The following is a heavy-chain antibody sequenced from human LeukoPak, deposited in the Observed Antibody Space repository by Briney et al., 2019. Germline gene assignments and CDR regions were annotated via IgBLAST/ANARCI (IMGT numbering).Heavy chain of an antibody. CDR3: VRSLERFGTRDY. CDR1: EFIFGAYW. D-gene: IGHD3-3*01. Sequence: PGGSLRLSCAASEFIFGAYWMTWVRQAPGKGLEWVANIKQDGSEKNCMDSVKGRFTISRDNAKKSLFLQMNSLTAEDTALYYCVRSLERFGTRDYWGQGALVTVSS. J-gene: IGHJ4*02. CDR2: IKQDGSEK. V-gene: IGHV3-7*01.